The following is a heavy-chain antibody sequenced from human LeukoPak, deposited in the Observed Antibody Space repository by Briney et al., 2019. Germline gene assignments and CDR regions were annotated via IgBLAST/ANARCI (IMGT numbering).Heavy chain of an antibody. V-gene: IGHV3-21*01. D-gene: IGHD6-13*01. Sequence: GGSLRPSCAASGFTFSSYSMNWVRQAPGKGLEWVSSISSSSSYIYYADSVKGRFTISRDNAKNSLYLQMNSLRAEDTAVYYCARDGDQQLFYYYMDVWGKGTTVTVSS. CDR3: ARDGDQQLFYYYMDV. CDR1: GFTFSSYS. CDR2: ISSSSSYI. J-gene: IGHJ6*03.